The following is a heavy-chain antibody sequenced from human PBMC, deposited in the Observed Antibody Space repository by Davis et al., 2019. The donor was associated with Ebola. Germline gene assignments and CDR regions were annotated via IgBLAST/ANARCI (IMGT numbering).Heavy chain of an antibody. D-gene: IGHD1-26*01. J-gene: IGHJ3*02. V-gene: IGHV3-33*08. CDR3: ARGYSGSYFDAFDI. Sequence: PGGSLRLSCAASGFTFSSYGMHWVRQAPGKGLEWVAVIWYDGSNKYYADSVKGRFTISRDNSKNTLYLQMNSLRAEDTAVYYCARGYSGSYFDAFDIWGQGTMVTVSS. CDR1: GFTFSSYG. CDR2: IWYDGSNK.